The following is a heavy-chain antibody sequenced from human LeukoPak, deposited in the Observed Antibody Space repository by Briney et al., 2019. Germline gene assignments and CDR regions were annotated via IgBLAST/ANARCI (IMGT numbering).Heavy chain of an antibody. CDR1: GFTFSSYA. D-gene: IGHD2-21*02. V-gene: IGHV3-23*01. CDR2: ISGSADST. Sequence: GGSLRLSCAASGFTFSSYAMSWVRQAPGKGLEWVSAISGSADSTDYADSVKGRFTISGDNSKNTLYLQMNSLRAEDTAIYYCAKALGTVTASLLGYWGQGTLVTVSS. CDR3: AKALGTVTASLLGY. J-gene: IGHJ4*02.